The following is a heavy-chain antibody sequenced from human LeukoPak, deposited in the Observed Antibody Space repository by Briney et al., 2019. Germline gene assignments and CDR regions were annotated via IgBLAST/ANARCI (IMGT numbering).Heavy chain of an antibody. Sequence: SETLSLTCTVSGGSISGSSYYWGWIRQPPGKGLEWIGSIYYSGSTYYNPSLKSRVIMSVDTSKNEFSLKLSSVTAADTAVYYCARAYCSSSCSAVGYFNLWGRGTLVTVSS. CDR2: IYYSGST. V-gene: IGHV4-39*07. CDR1: GGSISGSSYY. J-gene: IGHJ2*01. D-gene: IGHD2-2*01. CDR3: ARAYCSSSCSAVGYFNL.